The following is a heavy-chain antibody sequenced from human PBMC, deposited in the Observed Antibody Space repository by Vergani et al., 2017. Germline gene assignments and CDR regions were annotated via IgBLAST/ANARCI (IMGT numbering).Heavy chain of an antibody. J-gene: IGHJ6*03. Sequence: QVQLQESGPGLVKPSETLSLTCTGLGRPISSYYWSWTRPPPGQGLEWIGYLYYSGSTNYNPSLKGRVTISVDTSKNQFSLKLSSVTAADTAVYYCERRSSTSXYSCRGYYYYYVDVWDKGTTITVSS. CDR1: GRPISSYY. CDR2: LYYSGST. CDR3: ERRSSTSXYSCRGYYYYYVDV. D-gene: IGHD2-2*01. V-gene: IGHV4-59*01.